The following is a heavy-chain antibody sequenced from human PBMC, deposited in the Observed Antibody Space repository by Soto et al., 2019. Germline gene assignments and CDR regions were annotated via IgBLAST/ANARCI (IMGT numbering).Heavy chain of an antibody. Sequence: LSLTCTVSGGSISSGGYYWSWIRQHPGKGLEWIGYIYYGGSTYYNPSLKSRVTISVDTSKNQFSLKLSSVTAADTAVYYCARCPGEHYYYYGMDVWGQGTTVTVSS. D-gene: IGHD3-10*01. CDR2: IYYGGST. J-gene: IGHJ6*02. V-gene: IGHV4-31*03. CDR3: ARCPGEHYYYYGMDV. CDR1: GGSISSGGYY.